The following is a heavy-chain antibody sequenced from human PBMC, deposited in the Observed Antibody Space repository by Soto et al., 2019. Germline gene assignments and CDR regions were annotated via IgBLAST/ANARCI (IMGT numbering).Heavy chain of an antibody. Sequence: QVQLVQSGAEEKKPGASVKVSCKASGYTFTSYAMHWVRQAPGQRLEWMGWINAGNGNTKYSQKFQGKVTITRETTASTAYSQLSSPRPEDSAVYYRARSIVVVTALAYWGQGTLVTVSS. CDR1: GYTFTSYA. J-gene: IGHJ4*02. CDR3: ARSIVVVTALAY. D-gene: IGHD2-21*02. CDR2: INAGNGNT. V-gene: IGHV1-3*05.